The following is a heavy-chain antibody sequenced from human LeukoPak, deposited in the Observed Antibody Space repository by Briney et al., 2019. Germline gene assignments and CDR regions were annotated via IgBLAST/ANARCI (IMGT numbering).Heavy chain of an antibody. D-gene: IGHD6-13*01. V-gene: IGHV3-30*18. CDR2: ISYDGSNK. Sequence: GRSLRLSCAASGFTFSSYGIHWVRQAPGKGLEWVAVISYDGSNKYYADSVKGRFTISRDNSKNMLYLQVNSLRAEDTAVYYCAKGVRSIAAAGTRWIRYYGMDVWGQGTTVTVSS. CDR3: AKGVRSIAAAGTRWIRYYGMDV. J-gene: IGHJ6*02. CDR1: GFTFSSYG.